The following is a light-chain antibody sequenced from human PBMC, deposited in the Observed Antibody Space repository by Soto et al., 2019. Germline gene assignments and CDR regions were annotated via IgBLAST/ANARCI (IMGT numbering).Light chain of an antibody. CDR2: GAS. Sequence: EIVLTQSPGTLSLSPGDRATLSCRASQSVSSSYLAWYQQKPGQAPRLLIYGASSRATGIPDRFSGSGSGTDFTLTISSLEPEDFAVYYCQQYGSSPTWTFGQGTKVEIK. V-gene: IGKV3-20*01. CDR1: QSVSSSY. J-gene: IGKJ1*01. CDR3: QQYGSSPTWT.